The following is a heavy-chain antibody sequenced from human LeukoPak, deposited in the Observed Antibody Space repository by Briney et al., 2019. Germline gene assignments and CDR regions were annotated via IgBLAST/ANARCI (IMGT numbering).Heavy chain of an antibody. D-gene: IGHD3-10*01. J-gene: IGHJ4*02. V-gene: IGHV3-23*01. Sequence: RGSLRISCAASGFTFSSYAMSWVRQAPGKGLEGGSAISGSGGSTYYADSAKGRFTISRDNSKNTLYLQMNSLRAEDTAVYYCAKAPQPTVRGASFDYWGQGTLVTVSS. CDR2: ISGSGGST. CDR3: AKAPQPTVRGASFDY. CDR1: GFTFSSYA.